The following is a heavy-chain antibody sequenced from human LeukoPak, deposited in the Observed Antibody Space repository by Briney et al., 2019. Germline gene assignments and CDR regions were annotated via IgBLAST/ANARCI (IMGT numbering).Heavy chain of an antibody. D-gene: IGHD1-26*01. Sequence: AGGSLRLSCAASGFTVSSNYMSWVRQAPGKGLEWVSVIYSGGSTYYADSVKGRLTISRENSKNTLYLHMNSLRAEDTAVYYCARRPYDKWDRAFDIWGQGTMVTVSS. CDR2: IYSGGST. V-gene: IGHV3-66*01. CDR1: GFTVSSNY. CDR3: ARRPYDKWDRAFDI. J-gene: IGHJ3*02.